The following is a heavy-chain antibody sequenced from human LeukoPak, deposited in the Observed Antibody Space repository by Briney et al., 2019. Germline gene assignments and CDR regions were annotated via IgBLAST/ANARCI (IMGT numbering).Heavy chain of an antibody. Sequence: GRSHTPSCPPSSFTFSSYSINCVRQPPRNGLEWVSSIKSKSSYTNYAHSVKCRFTIARNNDNNTLYQQMNRLTAEETAGQYCARVPLFQFLEWSTRRHYYDMDVWRQDTTVTVSS. CDR2: IKSKSSYT. CDR1: SFTFSSYS. V-gene: IGHV3-21*01. J-gene: IGHJ6*02. D-gene: IGHD3-3*01. CDR3: ARVPLFQFLEWSTRRHYYDMDV.